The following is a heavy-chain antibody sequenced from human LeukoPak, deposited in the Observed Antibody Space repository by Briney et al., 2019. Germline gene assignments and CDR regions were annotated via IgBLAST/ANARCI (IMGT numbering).Heavy chain of an antibody. D-gene: IGHD3-16*02. J-gene: IGHJ5*02. V-gene: IGHV4-59*01. CDR3: ARDPGGYDYVWGSYRYRSNWFDP. CDR1: GSSLSNYY. Sequence: SEILSLTCTVSGSSLSNYYWRWIGPPPGKGPGGNGYIYYSGSTNYNPSSKSRVTISVDTSKNKFSLKLSSVTTAETAVYYCARDPGGYDYVWGSYRYRSNWFDPWGQGTLVTVSS. CDR2: IYYSGST.